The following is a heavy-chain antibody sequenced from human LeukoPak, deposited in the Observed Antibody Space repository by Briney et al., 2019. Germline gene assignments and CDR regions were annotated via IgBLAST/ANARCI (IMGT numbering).Heavy chain of an antibody. Sequence: GGSLRLSCAASGFTFSSYGMHWVRQAPGKGLEWVAVISYDGSNKYYADSVKGRFTISRDNSKNTLYLQMNSLRAEDTAVYYCAKKYSTGLDPWGQGTLVTVSS. CDR1: GFTFSSYG. J-gene: IGHJ5*02. D-gene: IGHD1-26*01. V-gene: IGHV3-30*18. CDR2: ISYDGSNK. CDR3: AKKYSTGLDP.